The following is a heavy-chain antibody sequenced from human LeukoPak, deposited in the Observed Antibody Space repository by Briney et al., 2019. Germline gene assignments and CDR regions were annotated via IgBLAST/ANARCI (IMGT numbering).Heavy chain of an antibody. CDR2: IYHSGST. CDR1: GVSISSGDYY. Sequence: SETLSLTCTVSGVSISSGDYYWSWIRQPPGKGLEWIGYIYHSGSTYYNPSLKSRVTISVDTSKNQFSLKLSSVTAADTAVYYCASRDFWSGQFDYWGQGTLVTVSS. J-gene: IGHJ4*02. D-gene: IGHD3-3*01. V-gene: IGHV4-30-4*01. CDR3: ASRDFWSGQFDY.